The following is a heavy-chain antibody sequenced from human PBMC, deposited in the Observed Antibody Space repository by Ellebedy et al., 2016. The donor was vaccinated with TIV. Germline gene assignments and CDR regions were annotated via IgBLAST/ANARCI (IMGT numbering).Heavy chain of an antibody. J-gene: IGHJ6*02. CDR2: ISSSSSTI. D-gene: IGHD2-21*01. V-gene: IGHV3-48*04. CDR1: GFTFSSYS. CDR3: AKDIVVRELYYYGTDV. Sequence: GESLKISXAASGFTFSSYSMNWVRQAPGKGLEWVSYISSSSSTIYYADSVKGRFTISRDNAKNSLYLQMNSLRAEDTALYYCAKDIVVRELYYYGTDVWGQGTTVTVSS.